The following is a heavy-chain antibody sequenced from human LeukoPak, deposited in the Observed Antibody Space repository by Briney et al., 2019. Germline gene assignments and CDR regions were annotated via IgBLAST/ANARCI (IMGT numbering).Heavy chain of an antibody. CDR2: VSFSGST. CDR1: GGSITSTNYY. D-gene: IGHD6-25*01. CDR3: APQNSETADDR. J-gene: IGHJ5*02. Sequence: SETLSLTCTVSGGSITSTNYYWGWIRQPPGKGLEWIGSVSFSGSTHYNPSLKSRVTVFVETSENKFSLKVRSVTAADTAVYFCAPQNSETADDRWGQGILVTVSS. V-gene: IGHV4-39*01.